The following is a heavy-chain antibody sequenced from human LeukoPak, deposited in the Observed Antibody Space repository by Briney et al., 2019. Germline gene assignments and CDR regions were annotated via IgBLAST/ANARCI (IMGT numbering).Heavy chain of an antibody. V-gene: IGHV1-69*13. J-gene: IGHJ4*02. CDR1: GGTFSSYA. CDR3: ARNTTVEMAPLYYFDY. Sequence: ASVKVSCKASGGTFSSYAISWVRQAPGQGLEWMGGIIPIFGTANYAQKFQGRVTITADESTSTAYMELSSLRSEDTAVYYCARNTTVEMAPLYYFDYWGQGTLVTVSS. D-gene: IGHD5-24*01. CDR2: IIPIFGTA.